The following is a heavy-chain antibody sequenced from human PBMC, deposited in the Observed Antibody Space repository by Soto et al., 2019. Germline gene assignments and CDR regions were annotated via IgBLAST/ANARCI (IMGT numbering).Heavy chain of an antibody. CDR1: GFTFSSYA. Sequence: EVQLLESGGGLVQPGGSLRLSCAASGFTFSSYAMSWVRQAPGKGLEWVSAISGSGGSTYYADSVKGRFTISRDNSKNALYLQMNSRRAEDTAVYYCANAVVTASRAFDIWGQGTMVTVSS. D-gene: IGHD2-21*02. V-gene: IGHV3-23*01. J-gene: IGHJ3*02. CDR3: ANAVVTASRAFDI. CDR2: ISGSGGST.